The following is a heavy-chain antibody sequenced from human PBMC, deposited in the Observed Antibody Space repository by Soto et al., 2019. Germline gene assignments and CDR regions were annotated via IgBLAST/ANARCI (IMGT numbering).Heavy chain of an antibody. CDR2: IIPILGIA. CDR1: GGSFRSYT. Sequence: QVQLVQSGAEVKKPGSSVKVSCKASGGSFRSYTISWVRQAPGQGLEWMGRIIPILGIANYAQKFQGRVTITADKSTSTAYMELSSLRSEDTAVYYCAVPDRGYYYGMDVWGQETTVTVSS. CDR3: AVPDRGYYYGMDV. J-gene: IGHJ6*02. D-gene: IGHD2-15*01. V-gene: IGHV1-69*02.